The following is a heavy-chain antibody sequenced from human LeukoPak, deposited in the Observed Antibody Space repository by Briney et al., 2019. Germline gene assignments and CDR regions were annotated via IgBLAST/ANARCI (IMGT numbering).Heavy chain of an antibody. J-gene: IGHJ4*02. CDR1: GFTFSTYG. V-gene: IGHV3-23*05. D-gene: IGHD3-16*01. CDR3: EKDGPILWLSPIVA. CDR2: VNSTGCGT. Sequence: GGSLSLSCVASGFTFSTYGMSWVRQAPGKGLEWVAAVNSTGCGTYYPDSLKGRFIISRDNSQNTVFEQMNSVRPEDAGFYLCEKDGPILWLSPIVAWGQGVLVTVSS.